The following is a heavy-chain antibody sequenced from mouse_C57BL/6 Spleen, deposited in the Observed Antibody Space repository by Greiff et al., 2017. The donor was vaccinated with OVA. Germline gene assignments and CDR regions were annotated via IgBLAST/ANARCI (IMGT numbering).Heavy chain of an antibody. D-gene: IGHD1-1*01. J-gene: IGHJ2*01. CDR1: GYTFTSYD. CDR3: SLITTVVCDY. Sequence: VQRVESGPELVKPGASVKLSCKASGYTFTSYDINWVKQRPGQGLEWIGWIYPRDGSTKYNEKFKGTATLTVDTSSSTAYMALHSLTSEDSAVYFCSLITTVVCDYWGQGTTLTVSS. V-gene: IGHV1-85*01. CDR2: IYPRDGST.